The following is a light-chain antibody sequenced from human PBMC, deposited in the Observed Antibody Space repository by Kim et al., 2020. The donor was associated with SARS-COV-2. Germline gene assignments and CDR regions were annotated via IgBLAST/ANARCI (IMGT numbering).Light chain of an antibody. CDR2: GNN. Sequence: RVNISCTGNNSNIGAGFDVHWYHQLPGTAPKLLIYGNNNRPSGVPDRFSGSKSGTSASLAITGLQAEDEANYYCQSYDSSLSGWVFGGGTKLTVL. CDR3: QSYDSSLSGWV. V-gene: IGLV1-40*01. CDR1: NSNIGAGFD. J-gene: IGLJ3*02.